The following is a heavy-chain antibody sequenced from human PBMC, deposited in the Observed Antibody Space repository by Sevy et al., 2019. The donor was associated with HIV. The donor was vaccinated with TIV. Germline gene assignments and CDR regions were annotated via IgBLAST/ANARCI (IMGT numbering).Heavy chain of an antibody. CDR1: GFTFTHAW. CDR3: AKTDRISALGQFDY. Sequence: GGSLRLSCATSGFTFTHAWMNWVRQAPGKGLEWVSIISGSGDITYYEQSVKGRFTISRDNSKNTLSLQMNSLRAEDTAIYFCAKTDRISALGQFDYWGQGTLVTVSS. CDR2: ISGSGDIT. J-gene: IGHJ4*02. V-gene: IGHV3-23*01. D-gene: IGHD6-13*01.